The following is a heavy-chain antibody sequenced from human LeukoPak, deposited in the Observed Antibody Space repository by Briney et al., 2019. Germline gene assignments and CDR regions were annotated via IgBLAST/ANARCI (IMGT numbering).Heavy chain of an antibody. CDR3: ARRDTMIVAHDY. J-gene: IGHJ4*02. D-gene: IGHD3-22*01. V-gene: IGHV4-59*08. Sequence: SETLSLTCTVSGGSISSYYWSWIRQPPGKGLEWIGYINYSGSTKYNSSLKSRVTISVDTSRNQFSLKLSSVTAADTAVYYCARRDTMIVAHDYWGQGTLVTVSS. CDR2: INYSGST. CDR1: GGSISSYY.